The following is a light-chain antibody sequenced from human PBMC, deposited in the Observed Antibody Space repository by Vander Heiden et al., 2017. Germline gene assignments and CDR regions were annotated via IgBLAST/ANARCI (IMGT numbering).Light chain of an antibody. V-gene: IGKV1-5*03. CDR3: QQEYSYPRT. CDR1: QSISSW. J-gene: IGKJ1*01. CDR2: KAS. Sequence: DIQMTQSPSTLSASVGDRVTITCRASQSISSWLAWYQQKPGKAPKLLIYKASSLERGVPSRFSGSGSGTEFTLTISSRQPDDFVTYYCQQEYSYPRTFGQGTKVEIK.